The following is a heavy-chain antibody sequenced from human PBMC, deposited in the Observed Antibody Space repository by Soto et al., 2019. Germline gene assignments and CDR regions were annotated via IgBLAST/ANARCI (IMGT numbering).Heavy chain of an antibody. D-gene: IGHD3-9*01. CDR2: IYYSGST. V-gene: IGHV4-61*01. J-gene: IGHJ4*02. CDR1: GGSVSSGSYY. Sequence: PSETLSLTCTVSGGSVSSGSYYWSWIRQPPGKGLEWIGYIYYSGSTEYNPSLKSRVTISVDTSKNQFPLKLRSVSAADTAVYYCARYPLYDILTGYPLGVDYWGQGTLVTVS. CDR3: ARYPLYDILTGYPLGVDY.